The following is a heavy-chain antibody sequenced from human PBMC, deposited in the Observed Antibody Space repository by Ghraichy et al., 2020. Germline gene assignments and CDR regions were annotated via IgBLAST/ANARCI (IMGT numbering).Heavy chain of an antibody. V-gene: IGHV4-34*01. CDR3: ARGWTYCGGDCYSWFDY. D-gene: IGHD2-21*02. Sequence: SETLSLTCAVYGGSFSGYYWSWIRQPPGKGLEWIGEINHSGSTNYNPSLKSRVTISVDTSKNQFSLKLSSVTAADTAVYYCARGWTYCGGDCYSWFDYWGQGTLVTVSS. CDR1: GGSFSGYY. CDR2: INHSGST. J-gene: IGHJ4*02.